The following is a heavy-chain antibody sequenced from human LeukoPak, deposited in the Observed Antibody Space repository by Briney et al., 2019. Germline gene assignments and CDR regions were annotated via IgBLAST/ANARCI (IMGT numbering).Heavy chain of an antibody. V-gene: IGHV4-34*01. CDR1: GGSFSGYY. Sequence: SETLSLTCAVYGGSFSGYYWSWIRQPPGQGLEWIGEINNSGSTNYNPSLKSRVTISVDTSNTQFSLKLSSVTAADTAVYCCARRPYYDFWSGYYFGFDYLGQGTLVTVSS. CDR2: INNSGST. D-gene: IGHD3-3*01. CDR3: ARRPYYDFWSGYYFGFDY. J-gene: IGHJ4*02.